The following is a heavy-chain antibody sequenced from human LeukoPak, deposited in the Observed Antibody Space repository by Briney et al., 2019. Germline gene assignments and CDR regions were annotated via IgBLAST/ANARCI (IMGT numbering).Heavy chain of an antibody. D-gene: IGHD5-18*01. V-gene: IGHV3-74*01. CDR2: INGDGRTA. CDR3: ARDSHLWSIDE. Sequence: GGSPRLSCAVSGFTFSIYWMHWVRQAPGEGLVWVSRINGDGRTATYADSVKGRFAISRDSAKNTLSLQMNNLRAEDTGVYYCARDSHLWSIDEWGQGSLVTVSS. CDR1: GFTFSIYW. J-gene: IGHJ4*02.